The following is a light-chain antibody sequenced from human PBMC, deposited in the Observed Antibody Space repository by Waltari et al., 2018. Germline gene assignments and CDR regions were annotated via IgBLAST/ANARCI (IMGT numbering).Light chain of an antibody. V-gene: IGLV3-1*01. CDR2: QDT. CDR3: QAWDRSTVV. CDR1: KLGNKY. J-gene: IGLJ2*01. Sequence: SYELTQPPSVSVSPGQTASITCSGDKLGNKYTYWYQQKPGQSPVLVIYQDTKRPSGIPDRFSGYNSGNTATLTISGTQSMDEADYHCQAWDRSTVVFGGGTKLTVL.